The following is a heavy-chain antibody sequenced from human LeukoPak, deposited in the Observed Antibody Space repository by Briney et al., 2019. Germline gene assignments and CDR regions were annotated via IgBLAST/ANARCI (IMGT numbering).Heavy chain of an antibody. J-gene: IGHJ4*02. V-gene: IGHV5-10-1*01. Sequence: GESLKISCKGSGYTFTNYWITWVRQMPGKGLEWMGTIDPGDSYINYSPSLEGQVIMSTDKATNTAHLQWSSLKASDTGIYYCARRGIGFGDFYDYWGQGTPVTVSS. CDR3: ARRGIGFGDFYDY. CDR1: GYTFTNYW. CDR2: IDPGDSYI. D-gene: IGHD3-16*01.